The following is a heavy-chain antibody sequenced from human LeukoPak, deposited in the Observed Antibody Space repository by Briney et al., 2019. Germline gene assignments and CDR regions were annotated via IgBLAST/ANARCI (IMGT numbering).Heavy chain of an antibody. V-gene: IGHV4-34*01. J-gene: IGHJ3*02. CDR1: GGAFSGYY. CDR2: INHSGST. Sequence: SETLSLTCAVYGGAFSGYYWSWIRQPPGKGLEWSGEINHSGSTNYNPSLKSRVTISVDTSKNQFSLKLSSVTAADTAVYYCARVRRTDDFDIWGQGTMVTVSS. CDR3: ARVRRTDDFDI.